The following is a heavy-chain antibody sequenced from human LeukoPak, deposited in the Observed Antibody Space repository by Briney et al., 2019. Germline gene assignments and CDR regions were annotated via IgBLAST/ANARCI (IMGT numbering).Heavy chain of an antibody. CDR2: ISSSSSYI. V-gene: IGHV3-21*01. Sequence: GGSLRLSCAASGFTFNTYSMNWVRQAPGKGLEWVSFISSSSSYIDYADSVKGRFTISRDNTKKSLFLQMNNVRAEDTAVYYCARRGYYYDSSGYYSYEGRDYWGQGTVVTVSS. J-gene: IGHJ4*02. CDR1: GFTFNTYS. CDR3: ARRGYYYDSSGYYSYEGRDY. D-gene: IGHD3-22*01.